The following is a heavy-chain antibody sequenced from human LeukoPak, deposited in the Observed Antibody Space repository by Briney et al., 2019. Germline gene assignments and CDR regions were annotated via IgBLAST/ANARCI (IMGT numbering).Heavy chain of an antibody. D-gene: IGHD3-22*01. CDR3: ARDYHDSSGYYYPKDY. Sequence: ASVKVSCKASGYTFTGYYMHWVRQAPGQGLEWMGWINPNSGGTNYAQKFQGRVTMTRDTSISTAYMELSRLRSDDTAVYYCARDYHDSSGYYYPKDYWGQGTLVTVSS. CDR2: INPNSGGT. CDR1: GYTFTGYY. V-gene: IGHV1-2*02. J-gene: IGHJ4*02.